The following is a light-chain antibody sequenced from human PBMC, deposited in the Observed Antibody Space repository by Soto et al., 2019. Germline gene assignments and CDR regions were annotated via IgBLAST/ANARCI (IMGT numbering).Light chain of an antibody. Sequence: IVLTQSPGTLSLSAGERATLSCRASQSVSNNYLAWYQQKPGQAPRLLFYGASSRATGIPDRFSGSGSGTDFTLTISRLEPEDYALYYCHQYNSWPPGTFGQGTKVDIK. J-gene: IGKJ2*01. CDR3: HQYNSWPPGT. CDR2: GAS. V-gene: IGKV3-20*01. CDR1: QSVSNNY.